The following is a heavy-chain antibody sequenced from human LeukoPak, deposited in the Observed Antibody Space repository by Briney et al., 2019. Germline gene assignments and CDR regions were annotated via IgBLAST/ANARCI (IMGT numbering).Heavy chain of an antibody. CDR2: VSSSGSTI. J-gene: IGHJ4*02. Sequence: GGSLRLSCAASGFTFSSYEMNWVRQAPGKGLEWVSYVSSSGSTIYYADSVKGRFTISRDNAKNPLYLQMNSLRAEDTAVYYCARDLFLLYYYDSSGFGYWGQGTLVTVSS. V-gene: IGHV3-48*03. D-gene: IGHD3-22*01. CDR1: GFTFSSYE. CDR3: ARDLFLLYYYDSSGFGY.